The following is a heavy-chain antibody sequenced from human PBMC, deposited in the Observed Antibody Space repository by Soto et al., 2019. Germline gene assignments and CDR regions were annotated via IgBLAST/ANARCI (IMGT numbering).Heavy chain of an antibody. V-gene: IGHV1-3*01. J-gene: IGHJ4*02. Sequence: QVQLVQSRAEVKKPGASVKVSCKASGYTFTSYAMHWVRQAPGQRLEWMGWINAGNGNTKYSQKFQGRVTITRDTSASTAYMKLSSLRSEDTAVYYCARDPGYSYGYNWGQGTLVTVSS. CDR2: INAGNGNT. CDR1: GYTFTSYA. CDR3: ARDPGYSYGYN. D-gene: IGHD5-18*01.